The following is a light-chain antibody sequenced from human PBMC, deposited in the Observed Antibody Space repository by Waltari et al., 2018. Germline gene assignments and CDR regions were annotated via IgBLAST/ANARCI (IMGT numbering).Light chain of an antibody. V-gene: IGLV1-40*01. CDR1: SSNIGAGSD. CDR3: QSYDSSLWV. CDR2: GNS. Sequence: QSVLTQPPSVSGAPGQRVTIPCPGSSSNIGAGSDVPWYQPLPGTAPKLLISGNSNRPSGVPDRFSGSKSGTSASLAITGLQAEDEADYYCQSYDSSLWVFGGGTKLTVL. J-gene: IGLJ3*02.